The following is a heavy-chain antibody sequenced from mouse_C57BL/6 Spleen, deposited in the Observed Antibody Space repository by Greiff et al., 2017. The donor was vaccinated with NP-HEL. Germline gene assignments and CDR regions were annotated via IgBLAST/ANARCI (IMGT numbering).Heavy chain of an antibody. CDR3: AREDYGSSFAAY. V-gene: IGHV1-55*01. Sequence: VQLQQPGAELVKPGASVKMSCKASGYTFTSYWITWVKQRPGQGLEWIGDIYPGSGSTNYNEKFKSKATLTVDTSSSTAYMQLSSLTSEDSAVYYCAREDYGSSFAAYWGQGTLVTVSA. J-gene: IGHJ3*01. D-gene: IGHD1-1*01. CDR1: GYTFTSYW. CDR2: IYPGSGST.